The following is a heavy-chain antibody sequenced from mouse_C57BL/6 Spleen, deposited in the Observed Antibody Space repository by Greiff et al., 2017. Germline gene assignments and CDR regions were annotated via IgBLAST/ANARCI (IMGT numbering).Heavy chain of an antibody. CDR1: GYTFTSSW. J-gene: IGHJ2*01. Sequence: QVQLQQPGAELVMPGASVKLSCKASGYTFTSSWMHWVKQRPGQGLEWIGEIDPSDSYTNYNQKFKGKSTLTVDKSSSTAYMQLSSLTSEDSAVYYCARKGLTPDDWGQGTTLTVAS. CDR2: IDPSDSYT. CDR3: ARKGLTPDD. V-gene: IGHV1-69*01. D-gene: IGHD2-2*01.